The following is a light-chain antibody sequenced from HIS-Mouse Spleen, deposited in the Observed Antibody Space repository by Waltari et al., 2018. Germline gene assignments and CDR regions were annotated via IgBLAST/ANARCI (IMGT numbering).Light chain of an antibody. CDR3: SSYTSSSSWV. CDR2: EVS. CDR1: SSDVGGYHY. V-gene: IGLV2-14*01. J-gene: IGLJ3*02. Sequence: QSALTQPASVSGSPGQSITISCTGTSSDVGGYHYVSWYQQHPGKAPKLMIYEVSNRPSGVSNRFSGSKSGNTASLTISGLQAEDKADYYCSSYTSSSSWVFGGGTKLTVL.